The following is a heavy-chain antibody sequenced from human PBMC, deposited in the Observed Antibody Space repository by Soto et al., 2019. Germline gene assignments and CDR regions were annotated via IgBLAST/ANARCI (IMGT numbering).Heavy chain of an antibody. CDR1: GFSFSGFW. J-gene: IGHJ4*02. V-gene: IGHV3-74*01. D-gene: IGHD5-12*01. CDR3: VRGNTGYGNFDS. CDR2: LXXDXSXT. Sequence: PGGSLRLSCAASGFSFSGFWMHWVRQAPAKGIVXVSPLXXDXSXTXYXXXXKGRFTISRDNAKSTLYRQMNSLRDEDTAVYYCVRGNTGYGNFDSWGQGTLLTVSS.